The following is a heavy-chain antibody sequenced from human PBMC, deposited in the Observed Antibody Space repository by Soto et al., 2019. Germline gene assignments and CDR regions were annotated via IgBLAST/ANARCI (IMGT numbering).Heavy chain of an antibody. J-gene: IGHJ4*02. V-gene: IGHV4-39*01. CDR2: IFYRVST. CDR1: GDSISTSSYY. CDR3: ASAYCRAGTCDPPGN. D-gene: IGHD2-15*01. Sequence: SETLSLTCAVSGDSISTSSYYCAWILQPPGKGLEWIGNIFYRVSTYYNSSLKSRVTVSVDTSKNQFSLKLTSVTAADTAVYFCASAYCRAGTCDPPGNLGQGALVTVSS.